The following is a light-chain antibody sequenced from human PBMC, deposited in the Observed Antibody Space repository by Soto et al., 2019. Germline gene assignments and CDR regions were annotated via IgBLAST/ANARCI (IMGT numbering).Light chain of an antibody. Sequence: DIQMTQSPSALSASIGDRVTITCRASQNIDTSLAWYQQKTGKAPKSLIFDASNLESGVSSRLRGSGSGTEFTLTIDNLQPDDSGSYYCQHYKAFSPWTFGQGTKVEIK. CDR3: QHYKAFSPWT. J-gene: IGKJ1*01. CDR1: QNIDTS. V-gene: IGKV1-5*01. CDR2: DAS.